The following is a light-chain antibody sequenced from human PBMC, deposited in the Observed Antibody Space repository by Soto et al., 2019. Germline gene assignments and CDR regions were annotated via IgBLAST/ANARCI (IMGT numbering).Light chain of an antibody. V-gene: IGLV2-23*01. CDR1: SSDVGSYNL. Sequence: QSALTQPASVSGSPGQSITISCTGTSSDVGSYNLVSWYQQHPGKDPKLMIYEGSKRPSGVSNRFSGSKSGNTASLTISGLQAEYEADHYCCSYAGSSSHVGFGGGTKRTVL. J-gene: IGLJ2*01. CDR2: EGS. CDR3: CSYAGSSSHVG.